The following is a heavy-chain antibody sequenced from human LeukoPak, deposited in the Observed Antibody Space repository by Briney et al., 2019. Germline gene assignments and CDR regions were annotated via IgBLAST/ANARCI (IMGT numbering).Heavy chain of an antibody. Sequence: SETLSLTCTVSGGSISSYYWSWIRQPPGRGLEWVGYIYYSGSTNYNPSLNSRVPISVDTSKNQFSLKLSSVTAADTAVYYCARRLRYCSSTSCYALDPWGQGTLVTVSS. V-gene: IGHV4-59*08. CDR3: ARRLRYCSSTSCYALDP. CDR1: GGSISSYY. CDR2: IYYSGST. D-gene: IGHD2-2*01. J-gene: IGHJ5*02.